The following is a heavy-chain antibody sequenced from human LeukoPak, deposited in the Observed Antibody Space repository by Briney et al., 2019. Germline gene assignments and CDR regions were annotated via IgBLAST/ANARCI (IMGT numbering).Heavy chain of an antibody. D-gene: IGHD3-10*01. J-gene: IGHJ6*02. CDR2: IYYSGST. CDR1: GGSISSYY. Sequence: PSETLSLTCTVSGGSISSYYWSWIRQPPGKGLEWIGYIYYSGSTNYNPSLKSRVTISVDTSKNQFSLKLSSVTAADTAVYYCARSGTMVRGVPLEIPYYYYYGMDVWGQGPTVTVSS. CDR3: ARSGTMVRGVPLEIPYYYYYGMDV. V-gene: IGHV4-59*01.